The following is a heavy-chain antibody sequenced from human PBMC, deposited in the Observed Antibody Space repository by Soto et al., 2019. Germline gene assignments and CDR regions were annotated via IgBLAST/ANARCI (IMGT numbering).Heavy chain of an antibody. V-gene: IGHV3-21*01. D-gene: IGHD3-3*01. J-gene: IGHJ5*02. CDR3: ARSTITIFGVVPAPNWFDP. CDR2: ISSSRSYI. Sequence: GGSLRLSCAASGFILSNYNMNWVRQAPGKGLEWVSFISSSRSYIYYADSVKGRFTISRDNAKNSLYLQMNSLRAEDTAMYYCARSTITIFGVVPAPNWFDPWGQGTLVTVSS. CDR1: GFILSNYN.